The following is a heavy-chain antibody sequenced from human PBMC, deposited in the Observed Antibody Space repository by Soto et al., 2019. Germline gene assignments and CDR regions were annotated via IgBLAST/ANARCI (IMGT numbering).Heavy chain of an antibody. D-gene: IGHD6-13*01. V-gene: IGHV1-69*13. CDR3: ARDKYSSSWYVTYHYYYYYYVMDF. Sequence: SVKVSCKASGGTFSSYAISWVRQAPGQGLEWMGGIIPIFGTANYAQKFQGRVTITADESTSTAYMELSSLRSEDTAVYYCARDKYSSSWYVTYHYYYYYYVMDFWGQGTTVTVSS. CDR1: GGTFSSYA. J-gene: IGHJ6*02. CDR2: IIPIFGTA.